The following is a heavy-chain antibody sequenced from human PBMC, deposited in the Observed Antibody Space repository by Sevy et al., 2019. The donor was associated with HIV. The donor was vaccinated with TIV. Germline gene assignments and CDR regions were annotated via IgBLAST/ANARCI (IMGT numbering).Heavy chain of an antibody. CDR3: ARDHGAAFGGVIVPDY. V-gene: IGHV3-30-3*01. D-gene: IGHD3-16*01. J-gene: IGHJ4*02. Sequence: GGSLRLSCAASGFTFSSYAMHWVRQAPGKGLEWVAVISYDGSNKYYADSVKGRFTISRDNSKNTQYLQMNSLRAEDTAVYYCARDHGAAFGGVIVPDYWGQGTLVTVSS. CDR1: GFTFSSYA. CDR2: ISYDGSNK.